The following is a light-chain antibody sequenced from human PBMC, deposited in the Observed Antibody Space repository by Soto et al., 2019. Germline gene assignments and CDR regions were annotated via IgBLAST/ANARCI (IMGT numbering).Light chain of an antibody. J-gene: IGKJ3*01. V-gene: IGKV3-11*01. CDR2: DAS. CDR1: QSVSSN. CDR3: QQRSNWPV. Sequence: EIVMTQSPATLSVSPGERASLSFRASQSVSSNLAWYQQKAGQAPRLLIYDASNRATGIPARFSGSGSGTDFTLTISSLEPEDFAVYYCQQRSNWPVFGPGTKVDI.